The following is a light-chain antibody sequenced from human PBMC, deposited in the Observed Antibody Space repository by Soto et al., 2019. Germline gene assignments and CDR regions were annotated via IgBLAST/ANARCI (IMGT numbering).Light chain of an antibody. CDR1: QSVSSN. V-gene: IGKV3-15*01. Sequence: EIVMTQSPATLSVSPGERATLSCRASQSVSSNLAWYQQKPGQAPRLLIYGASTRATGIPARFSGSGSGTEFTLTISSLQSEDFAVYYCQQYNNWLSPITFGQGTRLEIK. CDR2: GAS. CDR3: QQYNNWLSPIT. J-gene: IGKJ5*01.